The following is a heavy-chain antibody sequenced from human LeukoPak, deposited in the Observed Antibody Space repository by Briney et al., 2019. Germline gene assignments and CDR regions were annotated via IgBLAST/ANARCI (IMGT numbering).Heavy chain of an antibody. CDR3: ARVYDTKQRSYFQH. J-gene: IGHJ1*01. V-gene: IGHV1-18*04. Sequence: ASVKVSCKASGYTFTGDYMHWVRQAPGQGLEWMGWISAYNGNTNYAQKLQGRVTMTTDTSTSTAYMELRSLRSDDTAVYYCARVYDTKQRSYFQHWGQGTLVTVSS. CDR2: ISAYNGNT. CDR1: GYTFTGDY. D-gene: IGHD3-3*01.